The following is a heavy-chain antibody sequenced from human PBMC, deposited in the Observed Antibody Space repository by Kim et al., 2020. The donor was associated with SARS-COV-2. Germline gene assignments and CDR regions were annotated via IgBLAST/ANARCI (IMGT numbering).Heavy chain of an antibody. Sequence: QKFQARVTITRDTSANTAYMDLSSLTSEDTAIYYCARDMNPTVYDYWGQGTLVTVSS. J-gene: IGHJ4*02. D-gene: IGHD4-4*01. CDR3: ARDMNPTVYDY. V-gene: IGHV1-3*01.